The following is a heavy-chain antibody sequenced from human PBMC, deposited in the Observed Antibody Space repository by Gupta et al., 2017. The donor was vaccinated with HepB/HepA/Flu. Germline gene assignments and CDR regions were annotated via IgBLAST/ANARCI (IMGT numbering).Heavy chain of an antibody. CDR2: ITDKASGETT. CDR3: APWKVHQLLRS. V-gene: IGHV3-49*04. D-gene: IGHD1-1*01. CDR1: GFIFGDYV. J-gene: IGHJ5*02. Sequence: EVQLVESGGGLLQPGRSLRLSCTASGFIFGDYVMTWVRQAPGKGLEWVGLITDKASGETTQYASSVKGRFTISRDDSKSVAYLQMNSLKSEDTAVYYCAPWKVHQLLRSWGQGALVTVSS.